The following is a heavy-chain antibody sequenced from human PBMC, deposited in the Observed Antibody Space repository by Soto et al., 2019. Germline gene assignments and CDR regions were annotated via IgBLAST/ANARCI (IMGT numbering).Heavy chain of an antibody. CDR2: ISYDGSNK. Sequence: PGGSLRLSCAASGFTFSSYGMHWVRQAPGKGLEWVAVISYDGSNKYYADSVKGRFTISRDNSKNTLCLEMNSLTVEDTAVYYCARDPRTYYDTLAHFDYWGQGALVTVSS. CDR3: ARDPRTYYDTLAHFDY. CDR1: GFTFSSYG. V-gene: IGHV3-30*03. D-gene: IGHD3-9*01. J-gene: IGHJ4*02.